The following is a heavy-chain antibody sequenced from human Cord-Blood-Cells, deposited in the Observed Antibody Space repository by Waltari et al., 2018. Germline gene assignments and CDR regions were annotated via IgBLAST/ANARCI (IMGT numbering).Heavy chain of an antibody. V-gene: IGHV4-59*01. Sequence: QLQLQESGPGQVKTSVTLSPTCTFSGGTISRYSRSWIRPPPGKGLEWIGYIYYSGSTNDNPSLKSRVTISVDTSKNQFSLKLSSVTAADTAVYYCARASYSSSWYWFDPWGQGTLVTVSS. J-gene: IGHJ5*02. CDR1: GGTISRYS. CDR3: ARASYSSSWYWFDP. D-gene: IGHD6-13*01. CDR2: IYYSGST.